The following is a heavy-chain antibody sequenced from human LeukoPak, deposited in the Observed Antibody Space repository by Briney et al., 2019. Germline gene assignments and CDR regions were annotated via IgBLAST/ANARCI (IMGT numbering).Heavy chain of an antibody. CDR2: IYYSGYT. D-gene: IGHD4/OR15-4a*01. Sequence: SETLSLTCNVSGASLSKYDWTWIRQPPGKALEFIGYIYYSGYTNYNPSLKSRLTMSRDTSKNQFSLRLTSVTATDTAVSYCARPGYSANYPDYWGQGTLVVVSS. J-gene: IGHJ4*02. CDR3: ARPGYSANYPDY. CDR1: GASLSKYD. V-gene: IGHV4-59*08.